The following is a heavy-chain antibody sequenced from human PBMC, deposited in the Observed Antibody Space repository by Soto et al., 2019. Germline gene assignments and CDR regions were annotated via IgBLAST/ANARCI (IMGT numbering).Heavy chain of an antibody. CDR2: IYYSGST. J-gene: IGHJ4*02. Sequence: QVQLQESGPGLVKPSETLSLTCTVSGGSISSYYWSWIRQPPGKGLEWIGYIYYSGSTNYNPPLRSRVTIPVDTSKNQSSLKLGSATAADTAVYYCARRSGGHLDSGGRGTLVTVSS. CDR1: GGSISSYY. CDR3: ARRSGGHLDS. V-gene: IGHV4-59*08.